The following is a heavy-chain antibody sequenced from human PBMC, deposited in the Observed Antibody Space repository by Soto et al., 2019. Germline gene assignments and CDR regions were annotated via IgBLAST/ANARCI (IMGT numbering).Heavy chain of an antibody. CDR2: IYYSGST. CDR3: ARLVRRFWFDP. J-gene: IGHJ5*02. V-gene: IGHV4-59*08. D-gene: IGHD4-17*01. CDR1: GGSISSYY. Sequence: SETLSLTCTVSGGSISSYYWSWIRQPPGKGLEWIGYIYYSGSTNYNPSLKSRVTISVDTSKNQFSLKLSSVTAADTAVYYCARLVRRFWFDPWGQGTLVTVSS.